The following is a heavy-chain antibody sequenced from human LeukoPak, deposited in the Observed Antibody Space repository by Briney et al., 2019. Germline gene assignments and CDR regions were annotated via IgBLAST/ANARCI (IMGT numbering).Heavy chain of an antibody. Sequence: TLSLTCTVSGGYISSFYWSWIRQPPGKGLEWLALIYWDDDKRYSPSLESRLTITKDTSKDQVVLTMTNMDPVDTASYFCAHSRPPRVFDYWGQGTLVTVSS. J-gene: IGHJ4*02. CDR3: AHSRPPRVFDY. V-gene: IGHV2-5*08. CDR2: IYWDDDK. CDR1: GGYISSFYW.